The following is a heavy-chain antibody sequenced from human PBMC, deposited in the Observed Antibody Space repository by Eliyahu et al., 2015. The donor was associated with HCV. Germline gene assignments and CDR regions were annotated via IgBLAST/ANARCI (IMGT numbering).Heavy chain of an antibody. CDR2: TSSSSSYX. CDR3: ARDRGCGGDCYADFDY. Sequence: RHSPGKGLEWVSLTSSSSSYXNYADSVKGRFTISRDNAKNSLYLQMNSLRAEDTAVYYCARDRGCGGDCYADFDYWGQGTLVTVSS. D-gene: IGHD2-21*02. V-gene: IGHV3-11*06. J-gene: IGHJ4*02.